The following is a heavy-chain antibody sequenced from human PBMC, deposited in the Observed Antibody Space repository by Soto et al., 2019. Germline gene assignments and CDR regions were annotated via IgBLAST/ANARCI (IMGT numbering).Heavy chain of an antibody. D-gene: IGHD3-10*01. V-gene: IGHV4-30-2*01. CDR3: AKSGSGVNWFDP. CDR2: IYHSGST. Sequence: KPSETLSLTCAVSGGSISSGGYSWSWIRQPPGKGLEWIGYIYHSGSTYYNPSLKSRVTISVDRSKNQFSLKLSSVTAADTAVYYCAKSGSGVNWFDPWGQGTLVTVSS. CDR1: GGSISSGGYS. J-gene: IGHJ5*02.